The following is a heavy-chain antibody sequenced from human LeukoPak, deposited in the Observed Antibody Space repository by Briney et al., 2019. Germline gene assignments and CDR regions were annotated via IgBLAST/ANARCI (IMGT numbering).Heavy chain of an antibody. J-gene: IGHJ5*01. CDR2: INPNSGGT. CDR3: ARDVDRGTGAATWFDS. CDR1: GYTFTGYY. D-gene: IGHD2-15*01. V-gene: IGHV1-2*02. Sequence: ASVKVSCKASGYTFTGYYMHWVRQAPGQGLEWMGWINPNSGGTNYAQKFQGRVTMTRDTSISTAYMELSRLRSDDTAVYYCARDVDRGTGAATWFDSWGQGTLVTVSS.